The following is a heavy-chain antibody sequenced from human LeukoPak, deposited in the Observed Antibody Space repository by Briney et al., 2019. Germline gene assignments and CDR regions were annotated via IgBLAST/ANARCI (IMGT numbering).Heavy chain of an antibody. J-gene: IGHJ4*02. CDR3: ARDLWFQEATEDY. V-gene: IGHV3-48*01. Sequence: GGSLRLSCVASGFSFNTYSMNWVRQAPERGLEWVSYISRGGTTVYYTDSVKGRFTISRDNAKNSVYLQMNSLRAEDTAVYYCARDLWFQEATEDYWGQGTLVTVSS. CDR1: GFSFNTYS. CDR2: ISRGGTTV. D-gene: IGHD3-10*01.